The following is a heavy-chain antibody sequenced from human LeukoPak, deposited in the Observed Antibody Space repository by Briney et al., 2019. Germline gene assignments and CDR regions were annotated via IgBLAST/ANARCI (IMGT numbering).Heavy chain of an antibody. Sequence: KPGGSLRLSCAASGFTFSSYSMNWVRQAPGKGLEWVSSISSSSSYIYYADSVKGRFTISRDNAKNSLYLQMNSMRAEDTAVYYCASMYYYDSSGYSYDAFDIWGQGTMDTVSS. CDR3: ASMYYYDSSGYSYDAFDI. CDR2: ISSSSSYI. CDR1: GFTFSSYS. V-gene: IGHV3-21*01. J-gene: IGHJ3*02. D-gene: IGHD3-22*01.